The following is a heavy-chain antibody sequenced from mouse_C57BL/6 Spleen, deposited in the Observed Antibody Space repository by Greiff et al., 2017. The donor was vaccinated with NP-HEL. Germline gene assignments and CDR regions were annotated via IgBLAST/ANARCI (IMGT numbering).Heavy chain of an antibody. CDR2: ISYDGSN. Sequence: EVQLQQSGPGLVKPSQSLSLTCSVTGYSITSGYYWNWIRQFPGNILEWMGYISYDGSNNYNPSLKNRISITRDTSKNQFFLKLNSVTTEDTATYYCARVGSSWYFDVWGTGTTVTVSS. V-gene: IGHV3-6*01. CDR1: GYSITSGYY. CDR3: ARVGSSWYFDV. J-gene: IGHJ1*03. D-gene: IGHD1-3*01.